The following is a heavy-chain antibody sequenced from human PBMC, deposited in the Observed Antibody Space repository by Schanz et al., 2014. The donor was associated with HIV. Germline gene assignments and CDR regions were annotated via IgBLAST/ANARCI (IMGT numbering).Heavy chain of an antibody. CDR1: GFTFRSYA. J-gene: IGHJ4*02. V-gene: IGHV3-23*01. CDR2: ITGSGVST. CDR3: AKMARSVAANTNLDY. D-gene: IGHD6-19*01. Sequence: EVQLLESGGGLVQPGGSLRLTCAASGFTFRSYAMTWVRQAPGKGLDWVSGITGSGVSTYYADSVKGRFTISRDNSKNTLYLQMNSLRAEDTAVYYCAKMARSVAANTNLDYWGQGTLVTVSS.